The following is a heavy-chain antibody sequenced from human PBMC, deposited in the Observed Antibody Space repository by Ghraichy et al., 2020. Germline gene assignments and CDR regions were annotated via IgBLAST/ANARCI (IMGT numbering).Heavy chain of an antibody. J-gene: IGHJ6*03. CDR2: IYYSGST. CDR3: ARLFGNHYYYYYMDV. V-gene: IGHV4-30-4*01. CDR1: GGSISSGDYY. D-gene: IGHD3-10*02. Sequence: SETLSLTCTVSGGSISSGDYYWSWIRQPPGKGLEWIGYIYYSGSTYYNPSLKSRVTISVDTSKNQFSLKLSSVTAADTAVYYCARLFGNHYYYYYMDVWGKGTTVTVSS.